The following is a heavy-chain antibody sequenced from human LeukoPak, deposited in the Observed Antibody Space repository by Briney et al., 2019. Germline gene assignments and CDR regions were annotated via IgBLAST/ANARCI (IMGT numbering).Heavy chain of an antibody. J-gene: IGHJ4*02. CDR1: GFTFSTYV. CDR2: ISGSGGTT. Sequence: GGSLRLSCEASGFTFSTYVMSWVRQAPGKGLECVSSISGSGGTTYYADSVKGRFTISRDNSKNTVYLQMSSLTVENTAIYYCAKEKLRYYDYWGQGALVTVSS. CDR3: AKEKLRYYDY. V-gene: IGHV3-23*01. D-gene: IGHD3-16*01.